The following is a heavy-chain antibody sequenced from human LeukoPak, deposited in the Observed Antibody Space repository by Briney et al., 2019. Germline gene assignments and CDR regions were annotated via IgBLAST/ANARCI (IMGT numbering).Heavy chain of an antibody. CDR2: IKDGGIT. V-gene: IGHV4-34*01. CDR1: SGSLSGYY. D-gene: IGHD3-10*01. J-gene: IGHJ4*02. Sequence: SETLSLTCTVYSGSLSGYYWSWIRQPPGKGLEWIGEIKDGGITNYNPSLRSRVTISVDTSKKQLSLKLSSATAADTAVYYCVRDFSGVVGDYWGQGTQVTVSS. CDR3: VRDFSGVVGDY.